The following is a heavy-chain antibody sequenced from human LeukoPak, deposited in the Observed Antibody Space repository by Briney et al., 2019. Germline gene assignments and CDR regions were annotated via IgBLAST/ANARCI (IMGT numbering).Heavy chain of an antibody. CDR3: ARDSPLYSSSYYYMDV. J-gene: IGHJ6*03. CDR2: IYYSGST. CDR1: GGSISSSSYY. V-gene: IGHV4-39*07. Sequence: SETLSLTCTVSGGSISSSSYYWGWIRQPPGKGLEWIGSIYYSGSTYYNPSLKSRVTISVDTSKNQFSLKLSSVTAADTAVYYCARDSPLYSSSYYYMDVWGKGTTVTVSS. D-gene: IGHD6-13*01.